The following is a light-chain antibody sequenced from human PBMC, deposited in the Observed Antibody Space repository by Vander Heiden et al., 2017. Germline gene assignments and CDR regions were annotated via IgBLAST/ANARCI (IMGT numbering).Light chain of an antibody. J-gene: IGKJ2*02. CDR3: QQSDSVPCT. V-gene: IGKV1-39*01. Sequence: DIQMTQSPSSLSASVGDRVTIACRASENILTYVNWYQQKSGEVPKLLIYTAFSLQSGVPARFSGSGSGTDFSLTINSLQPEDFATYYCQQSDSVPCTFGQGTKLEIK. CDR2: TAF. CDR1: ENILTY.